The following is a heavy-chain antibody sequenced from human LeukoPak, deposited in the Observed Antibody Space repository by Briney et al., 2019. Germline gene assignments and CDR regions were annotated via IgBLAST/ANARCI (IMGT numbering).Heavy chain of an antibody. Sequence: SETLSLTCTVSGGSISSYYWSWIRQPPGKGLEWIGYIYYSGSTNYNPSLKSRVTISVDTSKNQFSLKLSSVTAADTAVYYCARGRYYCDSSGYYYGFDYWGQGTLVTVSS. D-gene: IGHD3-22*01. CDR2: IYYSGST. J-gene: IGHJ4*02. CDR1: GGSISSYY. CDR3: ARGRYYCDSSGYYYGFDY. V-gene: IGHV4-59*01.